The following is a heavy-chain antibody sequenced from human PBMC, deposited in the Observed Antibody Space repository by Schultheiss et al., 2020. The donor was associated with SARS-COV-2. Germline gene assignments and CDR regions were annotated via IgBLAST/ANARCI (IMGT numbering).Heavy chain of an antibody. CDR1: GGSVSSGSYY. D-gene: IGHD6-6*01. CDR2: IYYSGST. Sequence: SETLSLTCTVSGGSVSSGSYYWSWIRQPPGKGLEWIGSIYYSGSTYYNPSLKSRVALSIDTSKRQFSLKLSSVTAADTAVYYCARGRIAARPFVYYYYYYMDVWGKGTTVTVSS. V-gene: IGHV4-39*07. J-gene: IGHJ6*03. CDR3: ARGRIAARPFVYYYYYYMDV.